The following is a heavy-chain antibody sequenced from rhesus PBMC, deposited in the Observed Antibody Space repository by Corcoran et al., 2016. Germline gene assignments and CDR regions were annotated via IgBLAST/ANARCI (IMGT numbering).Heavy chain of an antibody. V-gene: IGHV4-122*02. CDR3: ARRTGYSGSSYYFDY. CDR1: GYSISGYY. CDR2: IPYSRGT. Sequence: QVQLQESGPGLVKPSETLSLTCAVSGYSISGYYWSWIRQAPGKGLEWIGYIPYSRGTSYHPSRKSRVTISGDTSKNQFSLKLSSVTAADTAVYYCARRTGYSGSSYYFDYWGQGVLVTVSS. D-gene: IGHD6-25*01. J-gene: IGHJ4*01.